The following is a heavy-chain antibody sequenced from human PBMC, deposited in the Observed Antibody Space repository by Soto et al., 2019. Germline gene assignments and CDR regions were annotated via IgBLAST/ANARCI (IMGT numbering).Heavy chain of an antibody. CDR1: GFTFSSYA. D-gene: IGHD3-22*01. Sequence: ELQLLESGGGLVQPGGSLRLSCAASGFTFSSYAMSWVRQAPGKGLEWVSAISGSGGSTYYADSVKGRFTISRDNSKNTLYLQMNSLRAEDTAVYYCAKGYYYDSSATEAFDIWGQGTMVTVSS. J-gene: IGHJ3*02. CDR3: AKGYYYDSSATEAFDI. CDR2: ISGSGGST. V-gene: IGHV3-23*01.